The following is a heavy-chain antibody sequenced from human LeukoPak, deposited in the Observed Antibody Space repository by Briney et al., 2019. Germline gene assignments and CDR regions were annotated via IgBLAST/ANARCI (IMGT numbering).Heavy chain of an antibody. CDR3: AKSLEGYDILTGYYLDY. V-gene: IGHV3-23*01. J-gene: IGHJ4*02. CDR1: GFTFSSYA. Sequence: GGSLRLSCAASGFTFSSYAMSWVRQARGKGLEWVSAISGSGGSTYYADSVKGRFTISRDNSKNTLYLQMNSLRAEDTAVYYCAKSLEGYDILTGYYLDYWGQGTLVTVSS. D-gene: IGHD3-9*01. CDR2: ISGSGGST.